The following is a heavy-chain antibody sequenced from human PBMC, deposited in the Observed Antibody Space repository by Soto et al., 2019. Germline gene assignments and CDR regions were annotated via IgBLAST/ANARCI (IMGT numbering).Heavy chain of an antibody. CDR2: ISSSSSYI. CDR1: GFTFSSYS. J-gene: IGHJ4*02. CDR3: ARVGAAAGTKFFDY. Sequence: GGSLRLSCAASGFTFSSYSMNWVRQAPGKGLEWVSSISSSSSYIYYADSVKGRFTISRDNAKNSLYLQMNSLRAEDTAVYYCARVGAAAGTKFFDYWGKGTLVTVSS. V-gene: IGHV3-21*01. D-gene: IGHD6-13*01.